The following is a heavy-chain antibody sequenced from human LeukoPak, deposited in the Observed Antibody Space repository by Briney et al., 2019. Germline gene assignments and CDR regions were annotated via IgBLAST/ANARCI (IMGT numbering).Heavy chain of an antibody. V-gene: IGHV4-59*12. CDR1: GGSISSYY. D-gene: IGHD3-10*01. Sequence: PSETLSLTCTVSGGSISSYYWSWIRQPPGKGLEWIGYIYYSGSTNYNPSLKSRVTISVDTSKNQFSLKLSSVTAADTAVYYCARVVRKRGTMVRGVIRYFDYWGQGTLVTVSS. CDR3: ARVVRKRGTMVRGVIRYFDY. CDR2: IYYSGST. J-gene: IGHJ4*02.